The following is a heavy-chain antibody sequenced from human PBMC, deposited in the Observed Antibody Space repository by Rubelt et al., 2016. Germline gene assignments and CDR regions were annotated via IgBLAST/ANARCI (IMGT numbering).Heavy chain of an antibody. Sequence: SIYHSGSTYYNPSLKSRVTISVDTSKNQFSLKLSSVTAADTAVYYCAREVYCGGDCYSEDAFDIWGQGTMVTVSS. J-gene: IGHJ3*02. CDR2: IYHSGST. V-gene: IGHV4-38-2*02. D-gene: IGHD2-21*02. CDR3: AREVYCGGDCYSEDAFDI.